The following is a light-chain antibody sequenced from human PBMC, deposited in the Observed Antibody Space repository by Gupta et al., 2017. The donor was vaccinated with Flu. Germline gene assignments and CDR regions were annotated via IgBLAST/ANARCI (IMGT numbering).Light chain of an antibody. CDR1: QTIGSY. V-gene: IGKV1-8*01. CDR3: QEYYDYRT. Sequence: AIRMTQSPSSLSASVGDRVTITCRASQTIGSYLAWYQQKPGKAPKLLIYAASTLQTGVPSRFSGSGSGTDFTLTISGLQSEDFATYYCQEYYDYRTFGPGTKVDIK. J-gene: IGKJ3*01. CDR2: AAS.